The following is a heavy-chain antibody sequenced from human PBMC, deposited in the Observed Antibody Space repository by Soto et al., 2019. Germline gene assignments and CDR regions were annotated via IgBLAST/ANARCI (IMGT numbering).Heavy chain of an antibody. D-gene: IGHD5-12*01. CDR3: ASSSRGLPNHYYGMAV. CDR2: IYYSGST. J-gene: IGHJ6*02. Sequence: PSETLSLTCTVSGGSISSGGYYWSWIRQHPGKGLEWIGYIYYSGSTYYNPSLKSRVTISVDTSKNQFSLKLSSVTAADTAVYYCASSSRGLPNHYYGMAVWGQGTSVTVSS. V-gene: IGHV4-31*03. CDR1: GGSISSGGYY.